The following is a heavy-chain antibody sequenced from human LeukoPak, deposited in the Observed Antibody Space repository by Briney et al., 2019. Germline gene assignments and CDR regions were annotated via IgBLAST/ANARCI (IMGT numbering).Heavy chain of an antibody. J-gene: IGHJ4*02. CDR2: ISSSSSYI. CDR3: ARWGGVDTAMALTSPELFDY. CDR1: GGSFSGYY. Sequence: PSETLSLTCAVYGGSFSGYYWSWIRQPPGKGLEWVSSISSSSSYIYYADSVKGRFTISRDNAKNSLYLQMNSLRAEDTAVYYCARWGGVDTAMALTSPELFDYWGQGTLVTVSS. D-gene: IGHD5-18*01. V-gene: IGHV3-21*01.